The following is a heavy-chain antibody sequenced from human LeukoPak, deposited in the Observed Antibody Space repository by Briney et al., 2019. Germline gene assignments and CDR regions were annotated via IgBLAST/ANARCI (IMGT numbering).Heavy chain of an antibody. J-gene: IGHJ4*02. CDR3: AKGRTPDY. CDR2: LSGSGGST. CDR1: GFTFSTYV. Sequence: GGSLTVSCAASGFTFSTYVMTWVRQAPGKGLEWASALSGSGGSTFYADSVKGRFTISRDNSNSTLYLQMNSLRAEDTGVYYCAKGRTPDYWGEGTPVSFSS. D-gene: IGHD2-15*01. V-gene: IGHV3-23*01.